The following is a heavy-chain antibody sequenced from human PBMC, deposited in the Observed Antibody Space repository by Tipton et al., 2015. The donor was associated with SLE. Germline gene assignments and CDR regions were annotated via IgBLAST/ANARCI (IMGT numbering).Heavy chain of an antibody. Sequence: SLRLSCAASGFTFSSYWMSWVRQAPGKGLEWVSAISGSGGSTYYADSVKGRFTISRDNSKNTLYLQMNSLRAEDTAVYYCAKDSVQGRSGYWGQGTLVTVSS. J-gene: IGHJ4*02. V-gene: IGHV3-23*01. CDR3: AKDSVQGRSGY. CDR2: ISGSGGST. CDR1: GFTFSSYW. D-gene: IGHD1-26*01.